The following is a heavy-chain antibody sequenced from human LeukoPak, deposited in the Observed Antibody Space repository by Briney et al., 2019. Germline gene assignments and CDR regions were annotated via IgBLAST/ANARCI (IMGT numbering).Heavy chain of an antibody. CDR1: GGSINSGGYY. V-gene: IGHV4-34*01. Sequence: PSQTLSLTCTVSGGSINSGGYYWSWIRQPPGKGLEWIGEINHSGSTNYNPSLKSRVTISVDTSKNQFSLKLSSVTAADTAVYYCASGASTAMATFGYWGQGTLVTVSS. D-gene: IGHD5-18*01. CDR2: INHSGST. CDR3: ASGASTAMATFGY. J-gene: IGHJ4*02.